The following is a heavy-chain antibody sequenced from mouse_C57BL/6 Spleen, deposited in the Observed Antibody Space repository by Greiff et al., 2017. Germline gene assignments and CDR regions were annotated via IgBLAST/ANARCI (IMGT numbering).Heavy chain of an antibody. Sequence: VQLQQPGAELVMPGASVKLSCKASGYTFTSYWMHWVKQRPGQGLEWIGEIDPSDSYTNYNQKFKGKSTLTVDKSSSTAYMQLSSLTSEDSAVYYCARYDGYLYYAMDYWGQGTSVTVSS. CDR3: ARYDGYLYYAMDY. CDR2: IDPSDSYT. CDR1: GYTFTSYW. D-gene: IGHD2-3*01. J-gene: IGHJ4*01. V-gene: IGHV1-69*01.